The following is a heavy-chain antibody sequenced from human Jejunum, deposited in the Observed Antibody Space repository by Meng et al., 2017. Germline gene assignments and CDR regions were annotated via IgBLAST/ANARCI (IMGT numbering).Heavy chain of an antibody. D-gene: IGHD3-10*01. V-gene: IGHV1-69*02. J-gene: IGHJ6*02. CDR3: ARAVYGSGSYVGRGMDV. CDR2: ITPVLGIA. CDR1: GGTVTSYT. Sequence: SVKVSCKASGGTVTSYTINWVRQAPGQGLEWMGRITPVLGIANYAQKFQGRVTITADKSTSTAYMELNSLSSEDTAVYYCARAVYGSGSYVGRGMDVWGQGTTVNGAS.